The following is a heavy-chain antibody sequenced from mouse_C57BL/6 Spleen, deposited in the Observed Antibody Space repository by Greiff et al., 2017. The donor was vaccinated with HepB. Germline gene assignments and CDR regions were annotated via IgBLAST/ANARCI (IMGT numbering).Heavy chain of an antibody. J-gene: IGHJ1*03. CDR2: IDPSDSYT. CDR3: AMNDYEYFDV. Sequence: QVQLQQPGAELVKPGASVKLSCKASGYTFTSYWMQWVKQRPGQGLEWIGEIDPSDSYTNYNQKFKGKATLTVDTSSSTAYMQLSSLTSEDSAVYYCAMNDYEYFDVWGTGTTVTVSS. D-gene: IGHD2-4*01. CDR1: GYTFTSYW. V-gene: IGHV1-50*01.